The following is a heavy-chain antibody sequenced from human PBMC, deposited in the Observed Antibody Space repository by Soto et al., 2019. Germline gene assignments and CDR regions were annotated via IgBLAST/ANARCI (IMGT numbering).Heavy chain of an antibody. J-gene: IGHJ4*02. CDR3: ARHQASSSWFD. Sequence: GESLTISCKVSGYSFTSYWIIWVLQMPGKGLEWMGRIDPSDSYTNYSPSFQGHVTISADKSISTAYLQWSSLKSSDTAMYYCARHQASSSWFDWGQGTMVTVSS. V-gene: IGHV5-10-1*01. CDR1: GYSFTSYW. CDR2: IDPSDSYT. D-gene: IGHD6-13*01.